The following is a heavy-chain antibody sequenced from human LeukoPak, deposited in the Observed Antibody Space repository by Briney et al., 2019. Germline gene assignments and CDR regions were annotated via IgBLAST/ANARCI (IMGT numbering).Heavy chain of an antibody. CDR2: IYTSEST. V-gene: IGHV4-59*10. CDR1: GGSFSGYY. Sequence: SETLSLTCAVYGGSFSGYYWSWIRQPAGKGLEWIGRIYTSESTNYNPSLKSRVTMSVDTSKNQFSLNLNSVTAADTAVYYCARGMYSSAWSFDYWGQGTLVTVSS. J-gene: IGHJ4*02. CDR3: ARGMYSSAWSFDY. D-gene: IGHD6-19*01.